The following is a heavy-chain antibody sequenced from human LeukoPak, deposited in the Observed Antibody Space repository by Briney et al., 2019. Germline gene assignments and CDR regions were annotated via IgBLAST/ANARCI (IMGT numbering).Heavy chain of an antibody. CDR1: GFTFGDYA. V-gene: IGHV3-49*03. J-gene: IGHJ4*02. CDR2: IRSKAYGETA. Sequence: GGSLRLPCTASGFTFGDYAMSWIRQAPGKGLEWVGFIRSKAYGETADYAASVKGRFTISRDDSKAIAYLQMNSLKTEDTAVYHCTRDRGAYNLYDYWGQGTLVTVSS. D-gene: IGHD1-1*01. CDR3: TRDRGAYNLYDY.